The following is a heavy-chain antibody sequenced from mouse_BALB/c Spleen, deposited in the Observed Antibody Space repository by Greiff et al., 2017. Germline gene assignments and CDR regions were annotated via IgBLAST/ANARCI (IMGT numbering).Heavy chain of an antibody. CDR3: ASLYYDYDLFAY. D-gene: IGHD2-4*01. Sequence: VQLQQSGPELVRPGVSVKISCKGSGYTFTDYAMHWVKQSHAKSLEWIGVISTYSGNTNYNQKFKGKATMTVDNSSSTAYMELARLTSEDSAIYYCASLYYDYDLFAYWGQGTLVTVSA. CDR2: ISTYSGNT. V-gene: IGHV1-67*01. CDR1: GYTFTDYA. J-gene: IGHJ3*01.